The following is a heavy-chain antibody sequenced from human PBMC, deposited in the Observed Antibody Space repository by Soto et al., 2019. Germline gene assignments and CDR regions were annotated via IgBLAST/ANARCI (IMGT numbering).Heavy chain of an antibody. CDR3: ARYCRGLTLGKSPPPATHDVFDI. Sequence: SETLSLTCTVSGGSISSGGYYWSWIRQHPGKGLEWIGYIYYSGSTYYNPSLKSRVTISVDTSKNQFSLKLSSVTAADTAVYYWARYCRGLTLGKSPPPATHDVFDIGGKGTMVTVPS. J-gene: IGHJ3*02. CDR1: GGSISSGGYY. CDR2: IYYSGST. D-gene: IGHD2-15*01. V-gene: IGHV4-31*03.